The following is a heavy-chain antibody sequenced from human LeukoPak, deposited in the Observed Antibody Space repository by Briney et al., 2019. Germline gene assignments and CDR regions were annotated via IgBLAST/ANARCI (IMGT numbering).Heavy chain of an antibody. V-gene: IGHV4-39*01. J-gene: IGHJ6*03. CDR1: GGSISSSIYF. D-gene: IGHD3-10*01. CDR3: ARQLYSSGSYYAPMDV. CDR2: IRYSGST. Sequence: SETLSLTCTVSGGSISSSIYFWGWIRQPPGKGLEWIGSIRYSGSTYHDPSLKSRVTVSLDTSKNQFSLKLSSVTATDTAVYYCARQLYSSGSYYAPMDVWGKGTTVTISS.